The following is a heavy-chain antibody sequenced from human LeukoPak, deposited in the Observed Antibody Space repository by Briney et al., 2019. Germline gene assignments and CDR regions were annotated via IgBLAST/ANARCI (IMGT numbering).Heavy chain of an antibody. V-gene: IGHV3-23*01. CDR2: ISGSGGST. CDR1: GFTFSSYV. Sequence: GGSLRLPCAASGFTFSSYVMSWVRQAPGKGLEWVSAISGSGGSTYYADSVKGRFTISRDNSKNTLYLQMNSLRAEDTAVYYCAKTFLVGATYYYGMDVWGQGTTVTVSS. D-gene: IGHD1-26*01. J-gene: IGHJ6*02. CDR3: AKTFLVGATYYYGMDV.